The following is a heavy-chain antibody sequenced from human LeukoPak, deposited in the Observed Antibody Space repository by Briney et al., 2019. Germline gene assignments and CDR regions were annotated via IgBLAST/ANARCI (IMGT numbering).Heavy chain of an antibody. Sequence: PSETLSLTCTVSYSSISSYCWSWIRQPPGKGLEWIGYVYSSGRTKYNPSLESRVTMSTDMSKNQFSLKLSSVTAADTAVYYCARQGWKRAFDIWGQGTMVTVSS. CDR1: YSSISSYC. CDR3: ARQGWKRAFDI. V-gene: IGHV4-59*08. J-gene: IGHJ3*02. D-gene: IGHD1-1*01. CDR2: VYSSGRT.